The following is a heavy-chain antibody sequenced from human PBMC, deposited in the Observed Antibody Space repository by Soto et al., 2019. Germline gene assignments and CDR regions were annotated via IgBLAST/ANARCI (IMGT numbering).Heavy chain of an antibody. CDR3: ARDLAVAGNFFDY. CDR1: GFTFSSYS. D-gene: IGHD6-19*01. V-gene: IGHV3-21*01. Sequence: GGSLRLSCAASGFTFSSYSMNWVRQAPGKGLEWVSSISSSSSYIYYADSVKGRFTISRDNAKNSLYLQMNSLRAEDTAVYYCARDLAVAGNFFDYWGQGTLVTVSS. J-gene: IGHJ4*02. CDR2: ISSSSSYI.